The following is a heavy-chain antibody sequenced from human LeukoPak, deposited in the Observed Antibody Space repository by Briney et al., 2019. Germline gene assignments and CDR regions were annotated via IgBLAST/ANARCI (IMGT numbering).Heavy chain of an antibody. J-gene: IGHJ4*02. Sequence: GGSLRLSCAASGFTFSNYEMNWVRQAPGKGLEWLSYISSSGTIYYADSVKGRFTISRDNAKNSLYLQVNSLRAEDTAVYYCVGGGRGGYWGQGTLVTV. CDR1: GFTFSNYE. CDR3: VGGGRGGY. CDR2: ISSSGTI. D-gene: IGHD3-10*01. V-gene: IGHV3-48*03.